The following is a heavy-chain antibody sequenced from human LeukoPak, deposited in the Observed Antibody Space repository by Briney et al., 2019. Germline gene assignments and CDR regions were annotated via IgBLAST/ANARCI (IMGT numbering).Heavy chain of an antibody. CDR3: ARAGSHCSSTSCYYEYFQH. CDR1: GGSISSYY. J-gene: IGHJ1*01. V-gene: IGHV4-4*07. CDR2: IYTSGST. D-gene: IGHD2-2*01. Sequence: KPSETLSLTCTVSGGSISSYYWSWIRQPAGKGLEWIGRIYTSGSTNYNPSLKSRVTMSVDTSKNQFSLKLSSVTAADTAVYYCARAGSHCSSTSCYYEYFQHWGQGTLVTVSS.